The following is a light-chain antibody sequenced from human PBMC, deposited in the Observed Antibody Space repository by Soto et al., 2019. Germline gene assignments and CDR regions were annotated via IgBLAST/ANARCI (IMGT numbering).Light chain of an antibody. CDR3: QQSYTTPT. CDR2: YAS. J-gene: IGKJ1*01. CDR1: QTITFY. V-gene: IGKV1-39*01. Sequence: DIQMTQATSSLYESIGDRVTITCRASQTITFYLNWYQQKPGKAPKLLIYYASSLQSGVPSRFSGSGSGTDFTLTISSLQPDDFATYSCQQSYTTPTFGQWTTVAIK.